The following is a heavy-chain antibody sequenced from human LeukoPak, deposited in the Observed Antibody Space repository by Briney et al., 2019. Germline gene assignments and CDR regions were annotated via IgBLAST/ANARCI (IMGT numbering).Heavy chain of an antibody. D-gene: IGHD2-15*01. CDR3: ARGGLGYCSGGSCYSDNWFDP. Sequence: SETLSLTCTVSGGSMTVSGGSISSYYWSWIRQPPGKGLEWIGYIYYSGSTNYNPSLKSRVTISVDTSKNQFSLKLSSVTAADTAVYYCARGGLGYCSGGSCYSDNWFDPWGQGTLVTVSS. CDR2: IYYSGST. CDR1: GGSISSYY. V-gene: IGHV4-59*12. J-gene: IGHJ5*02.